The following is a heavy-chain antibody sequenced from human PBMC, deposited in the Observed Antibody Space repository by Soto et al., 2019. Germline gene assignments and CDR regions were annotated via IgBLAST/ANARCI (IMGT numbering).Heavy chain of an antibody. V-gene: IGHV1-3*01. Sequence: QVQLVQSGAEVKKPGASVKVSCKASGYTFTNYAMHWVRQAPGQRLEWMGWINAAIGNTKYSQKFQGSVTITRATTANTAYMELSSLRSEDTGVYYWARRNVYGSGSYSFDYWGQGTLVTVSS. CDR2: INAAIGNT. CDR1: GYTFTNYA. CDR3: ARRNVYGSGSYSFDY. D-gene: IGHD3-10*01. J-gene: IGHJ4*02.